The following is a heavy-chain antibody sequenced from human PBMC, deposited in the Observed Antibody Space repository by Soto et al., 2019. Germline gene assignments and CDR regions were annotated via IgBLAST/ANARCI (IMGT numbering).Heavy chain of an antibody. CDR3: ARDLGELSLNPPSNWFDP. Sequence: ASVKVSCKASGGTFSSYTISWVRQAPGQGLEWMGRIIPILGIANYAQKFQGRVTITADKSTSTAYMELSSLRSEDTALYYCARDLGELSLNPPSNWFDPWGQGTLVTVSS. V-gene: IGHV1-69*04. CDR1: GGTFSSYT. CDR2: IIPILGIA. D-gene: IGHD3-16*02. J-gene: IGHJ5*02.